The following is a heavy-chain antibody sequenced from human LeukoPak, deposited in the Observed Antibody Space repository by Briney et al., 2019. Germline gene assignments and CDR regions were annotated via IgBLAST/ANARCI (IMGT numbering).Heavy chain of an antibody. Sequence: ASVKVSCKASGYTFIEYYIHWVRLAPGQGLEWMGWINPYTGDTNYAQSFQGTVAMTRDTSISTVYMELSSLKYDDTAVYYCAITHHGDYFDQWGQGTLVTVSS. CDR1: GYTFIEYY. V-gene: IGHV1-2*02. J-gene: IGHJ4*02. CDR3: AITHHGDYFDQ. CDR2: INPYTGDT. D-gene: IGHD4-17*01.